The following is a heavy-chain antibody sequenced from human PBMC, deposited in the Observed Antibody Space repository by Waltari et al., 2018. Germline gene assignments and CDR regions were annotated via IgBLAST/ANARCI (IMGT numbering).Heavy chain of an antibody. CDR2: IRHSGTT. V-gene: IGHV4-34*01. CDR1: GGSFIGYY. Sequence: QVQLQQWGAGLLKPSETLSLTCAVYGGSFIGYYWSWIRQPPGKGLEWIGEIRHSGTTNCNPAIKSRVTISLAPSKNQFSLKLSSVTAADTAVYYCARQEIIVEVTGDGFDIWGQGTMVTVSS. J-gene: IGHJ3*02. CDR3: ARQEIIVEVTGDGFDI. D-gene: IGHD2-21*02.